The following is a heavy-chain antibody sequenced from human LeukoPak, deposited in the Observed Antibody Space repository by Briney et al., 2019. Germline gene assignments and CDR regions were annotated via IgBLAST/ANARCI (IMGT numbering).Heavy chain of an antibody. V-gene: IGHV1-69*04. D-gene: IGHD5-12*01. CDR3: ARGVVATIILD. CDR2: IIPILGIA. CDR1: GYTFTHHG. Sequence: ASVRVSCKASGYTFTHHGIAWVRQAPGQGLEWMGRIIPILGIANYAQKFQGRVTITADKSTSTAYMELSSLRSEDTAVYYCARGVVATIILDWGQGTLVTVSS. J-gene: IGHJ4*02.